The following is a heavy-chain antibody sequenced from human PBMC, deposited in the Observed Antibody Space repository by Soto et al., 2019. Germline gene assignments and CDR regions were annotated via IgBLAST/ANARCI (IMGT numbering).Heavy chain of an antibody. Sequence: TLSLTCTVSGGSISSYYWSWIRQPPGKGLEWIGYIYYSGSTNYNPSLKSRVTISVDTSKNQFSLKLSSVTAADTAVYYCARGRDFWSGSCMDVWGQGTTVTVSS. J-gene: IGHJ6*02. CDR2: IYYSGST. V-gene: IGHV4-59*01. D-gene: IGHD3-3*01. CDR1: GGSISSYY. CDR3: ARGRDFWSGSCMDV.